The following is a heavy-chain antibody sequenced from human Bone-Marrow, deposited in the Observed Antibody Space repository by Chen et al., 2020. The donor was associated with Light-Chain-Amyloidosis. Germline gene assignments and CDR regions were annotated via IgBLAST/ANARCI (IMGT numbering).Heavy chain of an antibody. D-gene: IGHD5-12*01. CDR3: ARRRDGYNFDY. J-gene: IGHJ4*02. Sequence: EVQLEQSGPEVNKPGESLKLSCKGSGYTFPNYWIGWVRQMPGKGLEWMGVIYPDDSDARYIPSFEGQVTISADKSITTAYLQWRSLKASDTAMYYCARRRDGYNFDYWGQGTLVTVSS. V-gene: IGHV5-51*01. CDR2: IYPDDSDA. CDR1: GYTFPNYW.